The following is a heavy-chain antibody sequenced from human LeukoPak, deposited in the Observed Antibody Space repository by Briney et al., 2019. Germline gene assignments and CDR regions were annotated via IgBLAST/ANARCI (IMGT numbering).Heavy chain of an antibody. J-gene: IGHJ4*02. CDR2: IYYSGST. CDR1: GGSISSGGYS. Sequence: SETLSLTCAVSGGSISSGGYSWSWIRQPPGKGLEWIEYIYYSGSTYYNPSLKSRVTISVDTSKNQFSLKLSSVTAAATAVYYCARVTELAFDYWGQGTLVTVSS. V-gene: IGHV4-30-4*07. D-gene: IGHD1-14*01. CDR3: ARVTELAFDY.